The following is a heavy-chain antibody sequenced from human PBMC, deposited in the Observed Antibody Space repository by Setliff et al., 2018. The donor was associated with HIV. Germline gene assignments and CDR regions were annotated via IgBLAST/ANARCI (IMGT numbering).Heavy chain of an antibody. Sequence: ASVKVSCKASGYTFTNYGINWVRQAPGQGLEWMGWISGYTANTNYAQNLQDRVTMTRDTSISTAYMEVSRLRSDDTAVYYCARDHCSSSGCYEYSYYGMDVWGQGTTVTVSS. V-gene: IGHV1-18*01. CDR1: GYTFTNYG. D-gene: IGHD2-2*01. J-gene: IGHJ6*02. CDR3: ARDHCSSSGCYEYSYYGMDV. CDR2: ISGYTANT.